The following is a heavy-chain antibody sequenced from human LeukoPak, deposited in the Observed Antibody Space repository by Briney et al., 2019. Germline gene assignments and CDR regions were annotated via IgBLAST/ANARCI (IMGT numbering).Heavy chain of an antibody. Sequence: ASVKVSCKASGYTFTSYYMHWVRQAPGQGLEWMGIINPSGGSTSYAQKFQGRVTMTRDMSTSTVYMELSSLSTEDTAGYYCARDASVRGALPGYWGQGTLVTVSS. CDR1: GYTFTSYY. V-gene: IGHV1-46*01. CDR3: ARDASVRGALPGY. J-gene: IGHJ4*02. CDR2: INPSGGST. D-gene: IGHD3-10*02.